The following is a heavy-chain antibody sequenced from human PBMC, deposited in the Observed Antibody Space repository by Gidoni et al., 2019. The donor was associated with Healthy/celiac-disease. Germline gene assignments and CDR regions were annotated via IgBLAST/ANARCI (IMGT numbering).Heavy chain of an antibody. CDR3: AKEQGGGEMATITDY. Sequence: EVQLLGSGGGLVQPGVSRRLPCADPRFTFGSYAMSWGRQAPGKGLEWVAAIRCSGGSTYYADSVKGRFTISRDNSKNTLYLQMNSLRAEDTAVYYCAKEQGGGEMATITDYWCQGTLVTVSS. V-gene: IGHV3-23*01. J-gene: IGHJ4*02. CDR2: IRCSGGST. CDR1: RFTFGSYA. D-gene: IGHD5-12*01.